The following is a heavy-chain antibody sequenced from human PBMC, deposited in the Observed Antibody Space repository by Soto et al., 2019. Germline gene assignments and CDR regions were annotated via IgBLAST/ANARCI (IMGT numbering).Heavy chain of an antibody. D-gene: IGHD3-9*01. CDR3: ARTYYDILTGYYKTRDNWFDP. CDR2: IIPIFGTA. V-gene: IGHV1-69*13. CDR1: GGTFSSYA. Sequence: ASVKVSCKXSGGTFSSYAISWVRQAPGQGLEWMGGIIPIFGTANYAQKFQGRVTITADESTSTAYMELSSLRSEDTAVYYCARTYYDILTGYYKTRDNWFDPWGQGTLVTVSS. J-gene: IGHJ5*02.